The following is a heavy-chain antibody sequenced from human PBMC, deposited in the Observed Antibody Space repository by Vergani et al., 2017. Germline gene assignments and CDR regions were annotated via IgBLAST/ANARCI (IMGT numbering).Heavy chain of an antibody. D-gene: IGHD2-2*01. J-gene: IGHJ2*01. Sequence: QVQLQESGPGLVKPSETLSLTCTVSGGSISSYYWSWIRQPPGKGLEWVSYISSSGSTIYYADSVKGRFTISRDNAKNSLYLQMNSLRAEDTAVYYCARATDCSRTGCYPGYWYFDLWGRGTLVTVSS. CDR1: GGSISSYY. CDR2: ISSSGSTI. V-gene: IGHV3-11*01. CDR3: ARATDCSRTGCYPGYWYFDL.